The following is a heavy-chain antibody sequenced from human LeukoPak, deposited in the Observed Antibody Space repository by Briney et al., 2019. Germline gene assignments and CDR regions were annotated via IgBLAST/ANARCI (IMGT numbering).Heavy chain of an antibody. CDR3: ARMGYSNYEFAY. J-gene: IGHJ4*02. CDR2: ISDRGNT. V-gene: IGHV4-59*08. CDR1: GGSISSDY. Sequence: SETLSLTCTVSGGSISSDYWNWIRQPPGKGLEWVGSISDRGNTDYNPSLKSRVTISVDTSKNQFSLKLSSVTAADTAVYYCARMGYSNYEFAYWGQGTLVTVSS. D-gene: IGHD4-11*01.